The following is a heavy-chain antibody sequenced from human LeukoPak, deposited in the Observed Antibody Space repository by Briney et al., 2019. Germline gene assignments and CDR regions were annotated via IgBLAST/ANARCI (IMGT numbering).Heavy chain of an antibody. D-gene: IGHD6-19*01. CDR1: DGSISNYY. CDR2: IYDSGST. CDR3: ARRSAYGSGWNY. V-gene: IGHV4-59*08. J-gene: IGHJ4*02. Sequence: SETLSLTCTVSDGSISNYYWTWIRQPPGKGLEWIGYIYDSGSTKYNPSLKSRVTISVDTSKNQFSLNLTSVTAADTAVYYCARRSAYGSGWNYWGQGTLVTVSS.